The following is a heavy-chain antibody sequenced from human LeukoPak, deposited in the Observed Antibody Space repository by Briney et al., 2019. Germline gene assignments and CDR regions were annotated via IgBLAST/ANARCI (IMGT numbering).Heavy chain of an antibody. CDR3: AREGGYGGSYWYFDL. CDR2: IKQDGSEK. D-gene: IGHD4-23*01. Sequence: PGGSLRLSCAASGFTFSSYRMSWVRQAPGKGLEWVANIKQDGSEKYYVDSVKGRFTISRDNAKNSLYLQMNSLRAEDTAVYYCAREGGYGGSYWYFDLWGRGTLVTVSS. V-gene: IGHV3-7*03. CDR1: GFTFSSYR. J-gene: IGHJ2*01.